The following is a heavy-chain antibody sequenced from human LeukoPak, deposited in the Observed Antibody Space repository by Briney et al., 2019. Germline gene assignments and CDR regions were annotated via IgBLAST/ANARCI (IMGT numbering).Heavy chain of an antibody. V-gene: IGHV3-23*01. CDR1: GFTFSSYA. Sequence: GGSLRLSCAASGFTFSSYAMSWVRQAPGKGLEWVSAISGSGGSTYYADSVKGRFTISRDDSKNTLYLQMNSLRAEDTAVYYCAKEKLDYSNIRYFDYRGQGTLVTVSS. CDR2: ISGSGGST. J-gene: IGHJ4*02. D-gene: IGHD4-11*01. CDR3: AKEKLDYSNIRYFDY.